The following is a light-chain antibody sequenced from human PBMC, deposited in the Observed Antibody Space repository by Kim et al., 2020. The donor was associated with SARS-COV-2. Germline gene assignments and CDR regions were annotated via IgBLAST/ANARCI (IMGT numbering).Light chain of an antibody. Sequence: ASVGTRATIPCRGSQRISSWLAWYQQKPGKAPKFLIYEASSLESGVPSRFSGSGSGTEFTLTISSRQPDDFATYYCQQYKDYPLTFGGGTKVDIK. CDR3: QQYKDYPLT. CDR1: QRISSW. V-gene: IGKV1-5*03. J-gene: IGKJ4*01. CDR2: EAS.